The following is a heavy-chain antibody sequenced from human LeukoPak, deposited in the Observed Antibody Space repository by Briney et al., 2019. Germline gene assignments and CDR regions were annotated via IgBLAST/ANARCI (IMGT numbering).Heavy chain of an antibody. D-gene: IGHD3-10*02. J-gene: IGHJ4*02. V-gene: IGHV3-30*03. CDR3: ARAKSVTTFLLRY. CDR1: GFTFRNYG. CDR2: ISYGGINK. Sequence: SGGSLRLSCAASGFTFRNYGMHCVRQAPGKGLEWVAVISYGGINKYYADSVKGRFTISRDYSKNTLYLQMNSLRAEHTAVYYCARAKSVTTFLLRYWGQGTLVTVSS.